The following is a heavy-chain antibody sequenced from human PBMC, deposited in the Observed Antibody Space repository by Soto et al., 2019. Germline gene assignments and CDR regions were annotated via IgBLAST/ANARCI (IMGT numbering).Heavy chain of an antibody. CDR1: GFNFSDYV. Sequence: VGSLRLSCTASGFNFSDYVVHWIRQAPGRGLEWMAFISFDGSNEYYADFVKGRFTISRDNSKNMIYLQLNSLRADDAAVYFCAREGYYDSRGYPYGIDVWGQGTTVTVSS. CDR3: AREGYYDSRGYPYGIDV. D-gene: IGHD3-22*01. J-gene: IGHJ6*02. CDR2: ISFDGSNE. V-gene: IGHV3-30-3*01.